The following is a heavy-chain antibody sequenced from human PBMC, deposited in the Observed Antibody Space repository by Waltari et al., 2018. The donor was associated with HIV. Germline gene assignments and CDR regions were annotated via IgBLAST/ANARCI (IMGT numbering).Heavy chain of an antibody. CDR2: IKRKTDGGTT. CDR3: TTDLGEGDTLDRNC. Sequence: EVQLVEPGGGSVKPGGSLRLSGAASGFGFSYAWMNWVRQAPGKGLEWVGRIKRKTDGGTTDYAAAVNGRFSISRDDEKNTGHLQMNSLKTEDTAVYYCTTDLGEGDTLDRNCWGQGTLVTVSS. D-gene: IGHD3-16*01. J-gene: IGHJ4*02. CDR1: GFGFSYAW. V-gene: IGHV3-15*01.